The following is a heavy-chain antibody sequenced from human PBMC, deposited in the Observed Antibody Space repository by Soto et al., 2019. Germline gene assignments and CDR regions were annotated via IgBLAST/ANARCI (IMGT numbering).Heavy chain of an antibody. D-gene: IGHD4-17*01. Sequence: SVKVSCTASGGTFGSYASSWVRQAPGQGLEWMGGIIPIFGTANYAQKFQGRVTITADESTSTAYMELSSLRSEDTAVYYCGRGWMTTVVIDYWGQGTLVTVSS. J-gene: IGHJ4*02. CDR3: GRGWMTTVVIDY. CDR1: GGTFGSYA. V-gene: IGHV1-69*13. CDR2: IIPIFGTA.